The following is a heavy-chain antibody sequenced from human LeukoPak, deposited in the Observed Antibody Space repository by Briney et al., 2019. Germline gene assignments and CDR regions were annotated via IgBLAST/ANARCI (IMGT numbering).Heavy chain of an antibody. CDR3: ARGRPLDAFDI. CDR2: TYYSGST. CDR1: GGSINRSNYY. J-gene: IGHJ3*02. V-gene: IGHV4-31*03. Sequence: PSETLSLTCTVSGGSINRSNYYWSWIRQHPGKGLEWIGYTYYSGSTYYNPSLKSRVTISVDTSKNQFSLKLSSVTAADTAVYYCARGRPLDAFDIWGQGTLVTVSS.